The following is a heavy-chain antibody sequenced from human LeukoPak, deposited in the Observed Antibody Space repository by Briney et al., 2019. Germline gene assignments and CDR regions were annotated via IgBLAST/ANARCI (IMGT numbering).Heavy chain of an antibody. CDR3: ARRVVVVAATERCDWFDP. J-gene: IGHJ5*02. V-gene: IGHV4-34*01. Sequence: SETLSLTCAVYGGSSSGYYWSWIRQPPGKGLEWIGEINHSGSTNYNPSLKSRVTISVDTSKNQFSLKLSSVTAADTAVYYCARRVVVVAATERCDWFDPWGQGTLVTVSS. D-gene: IGHD2-15*01. CDR2: INHSGST. CDR1: GGSSSGYY.